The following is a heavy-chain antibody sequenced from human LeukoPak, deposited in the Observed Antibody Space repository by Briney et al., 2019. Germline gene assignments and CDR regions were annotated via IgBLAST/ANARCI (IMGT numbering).Heavy chain of an antibody. CDR2: IYHSGTT. CDR1: GGSVSSPNW. J-gene: IGHJ4*02. Sequence: SETLSLTCAVSGGSVSSPNWWSWVRQPPGKGLEWIGEIYHSGTTDYNPSLKSRVTISVDKSKNQFSLKLSSVTAADTAVYYCAREMGGMFDQWGQGTLVTVSS. CDR3: AREMGGMFDQ. V-gene: IGHV4-4*02. D-gene: IGHD1-26*01.